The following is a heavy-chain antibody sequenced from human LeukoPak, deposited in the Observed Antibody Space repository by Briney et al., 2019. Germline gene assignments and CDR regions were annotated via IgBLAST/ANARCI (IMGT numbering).Heavy chain of an antibody. Sequence: GGSLRLSCAASGFTFSSYSMNWIRQAPGKGLEWVSSISSSTSYIYYADSVKGRFTISKDNAKNSLYLQMNSLRAEDTAVYYCARSQLTGIAVAGINYWGQGTLVTVSS. V-gene: IGHV3-21*01. CDR2: ISSSTSYI. CDR3: ARSQLTGIAVAGINY. D-gene: IGHD6-19*01. J-gene: IGHJ4*02. CDR1: GFTFSSYS.